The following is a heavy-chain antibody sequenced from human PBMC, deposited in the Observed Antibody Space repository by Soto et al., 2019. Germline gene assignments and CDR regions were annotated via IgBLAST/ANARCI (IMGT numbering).Heavy chain of an antibody. V-gene: IGHV1-69*08. CDR3: ARDGGNLVTAAPFDS. D-gene: IGHD2-2*01. J-gene: IGHJ4*02. CDR2: IIPILGIA. CDR1: GGTFSSYT. Sequence: QVQLVQSGAEVKKPGSSVKVSCKASGGTFSSYTISWVRQAPGQGLEWMGRIIPILGIANYAQKFQGRVTITADKSTSTAYMELSSLRSEDTAVYYCARDGGNLVTAAPFDSWGQGTLVTVSS.